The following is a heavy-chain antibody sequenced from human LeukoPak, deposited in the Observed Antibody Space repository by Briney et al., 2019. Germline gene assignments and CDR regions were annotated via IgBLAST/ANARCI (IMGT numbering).Heavy chain of an antibody. D-gene: IGHD1-7*01. CDR2: INPSGGST. Sequence: ASVKVSCKASGYTFTSYYMHWVRQAPGQGLEWMGLINPSGGSTSYAHKFQGRVTMTRDTSTSTVYMELSSLRSEDTAVYYCARGGVTGTTRDAFDIWGQGTMVTVSS. J-gene: IGHJ3*02. V-gene: IGHV1-46*01. CDR1: GYTFTSYY. CDR3: ARGGVTGTTRDAFDI.